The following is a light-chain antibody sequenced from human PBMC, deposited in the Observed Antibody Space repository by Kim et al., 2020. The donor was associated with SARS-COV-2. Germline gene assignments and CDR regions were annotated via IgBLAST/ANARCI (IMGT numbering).Light chain of an antibody. CDR1: NIGSKN. CDR3: QVWDSSTCL. J-gene: IGLJ3*02. V-gene: IGLV3-9*01. Sequence: TQPLSVSVAVGQTARITCGGNNIGSKNVHWYQQKPGQAPVLVIYRDSPERFSGSNSGNTATLTISRAQAGDEADYYCQVWDSSTCLFGGGTQLTVL. CDR2: RDS.